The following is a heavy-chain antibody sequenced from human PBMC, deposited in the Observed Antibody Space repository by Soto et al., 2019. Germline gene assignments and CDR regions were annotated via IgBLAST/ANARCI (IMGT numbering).Heavy chain of an antibody. J-gene: IGHJ4*02. V-gene: IGHV4-30-2*01. CDR1: GGSLSSGGYS. CDR3: ARGQVVAAQH. Sequence: SETLSLTCAVSGGSLSSGGYSWSWIRQPPGKGLEWIGYIYHSGSTYYNPSLKSRVTISVDRSKNQFSLKLSSVTAADTAVYYCARGQVVAAQHWGQGTLVPISS. CDR2: IYHSGST. D-gene: IGHD2-15*01.